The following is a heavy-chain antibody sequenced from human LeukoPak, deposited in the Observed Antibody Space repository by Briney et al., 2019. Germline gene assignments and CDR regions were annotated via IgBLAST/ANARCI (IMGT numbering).Heavy chain of an antibody. V-gene: IGHV3-30*18. CDR1: GFPFSDYG. CDR3: AKVRWGSDNALDS. J-gene: IGHJ4*02. D-gene: IGHD3-16*01. CDR2: ISHDGSNK. Sequence: GGSLRLSCAASGFPFSDYGMYWVRQAPGKGLEWLAVISHDGSNKYYADSVKGRITISRDNSMNTLYLQMNSLRAEDTAVYYCAKVRWGSDNALDSWGQGTLVTVSS.